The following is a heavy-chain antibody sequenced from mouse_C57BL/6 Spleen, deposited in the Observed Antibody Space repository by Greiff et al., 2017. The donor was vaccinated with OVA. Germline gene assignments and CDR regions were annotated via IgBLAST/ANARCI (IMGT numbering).Heavy chain of an antibody. CDR3: ARYTTVLFDY. CDR2: IDPSDSYT. J-gene: IGHJ2*01. D-gene: IGHD1-1*01. CDR1: GYTFTSYW. V-gene: IGHV1-69*01. Sequence: QVQLQQPGAELMMPGASVKLSCKASGYTFTSYWMHWVKQRPGQGLEWIGEIDPSDSYTNYNQKFKGKSTLTVDKSSSTAYMQLSSLTSEDSAVYYCARYTTVLFDYWGQGTTLTVSS.